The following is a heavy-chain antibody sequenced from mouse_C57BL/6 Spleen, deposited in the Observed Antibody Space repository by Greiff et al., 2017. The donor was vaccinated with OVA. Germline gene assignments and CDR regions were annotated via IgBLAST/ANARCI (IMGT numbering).Heavy chain of an antibody. D-gene: IGHD1-1*01. J-gene: IGHJ4*01. CDR2: ISSGGSYT. V-gene: IGHV5-6*01. CDR3: ARRGSTTVQGDYAMDY. Sequence: EVQGVESGGDLVKPGGSLKLSCAASGFTFSSYGMSWVRQTPDKRLEWVATISSGGSYTYYPDSVKGRFTISRDNAKNTLYLQMSSLKSEDTAMYDCARRGSTTVQGDYAMDYWGQGTSVTVSS. CDR1: GFTFSSYG.